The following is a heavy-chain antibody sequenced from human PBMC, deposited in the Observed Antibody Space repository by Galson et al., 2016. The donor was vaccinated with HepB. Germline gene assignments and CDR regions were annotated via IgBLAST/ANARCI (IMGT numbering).Heavy chain of an antibody. D-gene: IGHD4-17*01. V-gene: IGHV4-39*02. CDR1: GDSISSGSYH. CDR2: LYYTGIT. CDR3: ARGGYGDYRRFFDY. J-gene: IGHJ4*02. Sequence: ETLSLTCTVSGDSISSGSYHWGWIRQTPGKGLEWIGMLYYTGITFYTPSLESRVTISVDTSKNHFSLRLNSVTAADTAVYYCARGGYGDYRRFFDYWGQGTLVTVSS.